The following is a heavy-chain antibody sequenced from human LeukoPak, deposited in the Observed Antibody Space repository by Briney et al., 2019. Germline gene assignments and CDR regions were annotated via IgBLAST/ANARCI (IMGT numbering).Heavy chain of an antibody. J-gene: IGHJ6*03. CDR1: GFTFSSYS. CDR2: ISRSSSII. V-gene: IGHV3-48*01. D-gene: IGHD6-6*01. CDR3: ARGIEYSSSSGYYNYYYMDV. Sequence: GGSLRLSCAASGFTFSSYSMNWVRQAPGKGLEWVSYISRSSSIIYHADSVKGRFTISRDNAKNSLYLQMNSLRADDTAVYYCARGIEYSSSSGYYNYYYMDVWGIGTTVTVSS.